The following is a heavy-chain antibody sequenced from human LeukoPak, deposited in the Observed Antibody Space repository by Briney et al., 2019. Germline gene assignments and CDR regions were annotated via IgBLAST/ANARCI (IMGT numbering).Heavy chain of an antibody. J-gene: IGHJ4*02. CDR1: DYSISSGYY. D-gene: IGHD6-13*01. Sequence: SETLSLTCAVSDYSISSGYYWGWIRQPPGKGLEWIGSIYRSGSTYYNPSVKSRVTISVDTSKNQFSLKLSSVTAADTAVYYCARVRTTSPYSSSWYFDYWGQGTLVTVSS. V-gene: IGHV4-38-2*01. CDR3: ARVRTTSPYSSSWYFDY. CDR2: IYRSGST.